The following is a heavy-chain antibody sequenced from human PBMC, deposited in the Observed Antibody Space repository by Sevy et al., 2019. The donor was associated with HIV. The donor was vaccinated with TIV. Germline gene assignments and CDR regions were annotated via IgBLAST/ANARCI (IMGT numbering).Heavy chain of an antibody. CDR3: AREGYSYGPFDY. CDR2: ISSSGSDM. D-gene: IGHD5-18*01. CDR1: GFTFSSYS. Sequence: GGSLRLSCAASGFTFSSYSMDWVRQAPGKGLQRVSSISSSGSDMYYAGSLKGRFTISRDNAKNSLYLQMNSLRAEDTAVYYCAREGYSYGPFDYWGQGTLVTVSS. V-gene: IGHV3-21*01. J-gene: IGHJ4*02.